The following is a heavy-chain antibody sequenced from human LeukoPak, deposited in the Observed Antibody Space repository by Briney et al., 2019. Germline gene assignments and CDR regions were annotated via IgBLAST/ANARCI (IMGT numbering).Heavy chain of an antibody. Sequence: ASVKVSCKASGYTFTSYGISWVRQAPGQGLEWMGWISAYNGNTNYAQKLQGRVTMTTDTSTSTAYMELRSLRSDDTAVYYCARDPGLVNMAGYYYYGMDVWGQGTTVTVSS. D-gene: IGHD3/OR15-3a*01. CDR3: ARDPGLVNMAGYYYYGMDV. CDR1: GYTFTSYG. V-gene: IGHV1-18*01. J-gene: IGHJ6*02. CDR2: ISAYNGNT.